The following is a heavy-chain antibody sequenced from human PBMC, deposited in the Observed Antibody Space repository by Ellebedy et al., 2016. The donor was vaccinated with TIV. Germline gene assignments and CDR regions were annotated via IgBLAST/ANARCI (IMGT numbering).Heavy chain of an antibody. D-gene: IGHD2-2*02. J-gene: IGHJ4*02. CDR1: GFTFSRYG. CDR3: ARDQKYQLLYLFDY. CDR2: ISYDGRNL. Sequence: GGSLRLXXVGSGFTFSRYGMRWVRQAPGKGLEWVALISYDGRNLRYADSVKGRFTISRDNSQNRFFLQMNSLRAEDTAVYYCARDQKYQLLYLFDYWGQGTLVTVSS. V-gene: IGHV3-30*13.